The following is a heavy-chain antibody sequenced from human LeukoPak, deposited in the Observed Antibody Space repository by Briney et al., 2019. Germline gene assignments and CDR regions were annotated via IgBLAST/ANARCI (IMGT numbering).Heavy chain of an antibody. Sequence: GGSLRLSCAASGFTFSSDAMSWVRQAPGKGLEWVSAISGSGGSTYYADSVKGRFTISRDNSKNTLYLQMNSLRAEDTAVYYCAKDTKPWNSVLGIVDYWGQGTLVTVSS. CDR3: AKDTKPWNSVLGIVDY. CDR2: ISGSGGST. J-gene: IGHJ4*02. D-gene: IGHD1-7*01. V-gene: IGHV3-23*01. CDR1: GFTFSSDA.